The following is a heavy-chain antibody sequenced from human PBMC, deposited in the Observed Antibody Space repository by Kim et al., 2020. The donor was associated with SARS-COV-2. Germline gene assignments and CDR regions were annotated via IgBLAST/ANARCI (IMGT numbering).Heavy chain of an antibody. Sequence: GGSLRLSCAASGFTFSSYAMNWVRQAPGKGLEWVSGINGGATVTHHADSVKGRFTISRDNSMNTLFLQMNSLRVDDSAMYYCAKVTFGANVGADQFDTWGQGTLVSASS. CDR3: AKVTFGANVGADQFDT. J-gene: IGHJ5*02. D-gene: IGHD2-15*01. CDR1: GFTFSSYA. V-gene: IGHV3-23*01. CDR2: INGGATVT.